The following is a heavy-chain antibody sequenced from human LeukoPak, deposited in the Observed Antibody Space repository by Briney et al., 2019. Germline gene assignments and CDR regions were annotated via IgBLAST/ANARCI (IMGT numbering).Heavy chain of an antibody. Sequence: SETLSLTCAVSGGSISSNSYYWGWLRQPPGKGLEWIGSIYYSGSTYYNPSLKSRVTISVDTSKNQFSLKLSSVTAADTAVYYCARSRSGYCSGGSCRRGYFDYWGQGTLVTVSS. CDR1: GGSISSNSYY. J-gene: IGHJ4*02. CDR2: IYYSGST. D-gene: IGHD2-15*01. CDR3: ARSRSGYCSGGSCRRGYFDY. V-gene: IGHV4-39*01.